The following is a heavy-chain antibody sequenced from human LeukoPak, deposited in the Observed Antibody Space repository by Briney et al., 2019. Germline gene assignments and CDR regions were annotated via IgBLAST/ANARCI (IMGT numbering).Heavy chain of an antibody. CDR1: GFTFSSYG. J-gene: IGHJ4*02. CDR3: AKDSYYYGSGSYVY. Sequence: HTGGSLRLSCAASGFTFSSYGMSWVRQAPGKGLEWVSAISGSGGSTYYADSVKGRFTISRDNSKNTLYLQMNSLRAEDTAVYYCAKDSYYYGSGSYVYWGQGTLVTVSS. CDR2: ISGSGGST. V-gene: IGHV3-23*01. D-gene: IGHD3-10*01.